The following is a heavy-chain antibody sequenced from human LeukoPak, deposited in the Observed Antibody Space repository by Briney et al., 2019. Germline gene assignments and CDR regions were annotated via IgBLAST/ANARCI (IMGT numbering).Heavy chain of an antibody. D-gene: IGHD3-3*01. Sequence: GGSLRLSCAASGFTFSSYAMSWVRQAPGKGLEWVSAISGSGGSTYYADSVKGRFTISRDNSKNTLYLQMNSLRAEDTAVYYCAKPSYYDFWSGRPHYYYYGMDVWGQGTTVTVSS. CDR2: ISGSGGST. CDR1: GFTFSSYA. CDR3: AKPSYYDFWSGRPHYYYYGMDV. V-gene: IGHV3-23*01. J-gene: IGHJ6*02.